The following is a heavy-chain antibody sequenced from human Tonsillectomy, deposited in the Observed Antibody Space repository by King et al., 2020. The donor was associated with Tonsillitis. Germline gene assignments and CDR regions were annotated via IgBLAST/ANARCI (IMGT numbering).Heavy chain of an antibody. CDR3: TKDWSAFDP. J-gene: IGHJ5*02. CDR2: ISGSGSST. Sequence: VQPGGSLRLSCAASGFTFSSYAMSWVRQAPGKGLEWVSTISGSGSSTLYAGSVKGRFTISRDNSKNTLYLQMNSLRAEDTAVYYCTKDWSAFDPWGQGTLVTVSS. V-gene: IGHV3-23*01. CDR1: GFTFSSYA.